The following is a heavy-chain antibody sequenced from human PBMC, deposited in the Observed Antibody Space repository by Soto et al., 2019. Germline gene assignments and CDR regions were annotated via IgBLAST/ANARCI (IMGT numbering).Heavy chain of an antibody. CDR2: IYYSGST. V-gene: IGHV4-31*03. CDR1: GGSISSGGYY. Sequence: QVQLQESGPGLVKPSQTLSLTCPFSGGSISSGGYYWSWIRPHPGKGLEWIGYIYYSGSTYYNPSLKSRVTISVDTSKNQCSLKLSSVTAADTDVYYCARAPSPGYCRSTSCYDPWFDPWGQGTLVTGSS. J-gene: IGHJ5*02. CDR3: ARAPSPGYCRSTSCYDPWFDP. D-gene: IGHD2-2*01.